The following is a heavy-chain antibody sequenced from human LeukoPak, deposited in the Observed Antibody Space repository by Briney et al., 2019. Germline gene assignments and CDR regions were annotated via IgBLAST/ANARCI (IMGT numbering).Heavy chain of an antibody. CDR2: IYYSGST. D-gene: IGHD6-19*01. CDR3: ARESSSGWYESGV. Sequence: SETLSLTCTVSGGSISSYYWSWIRQPPGKGLEWIGYIYYSGSTNYNPSLKSRVTISVDTSKNQFPLKLSSVTAADTAVYYCARESSSGWYESGVWGQGTLVTVSS. J-gene: IGHJ4*02. V-gene: IGHV4-59*01. CDR1: GGSISSYY.